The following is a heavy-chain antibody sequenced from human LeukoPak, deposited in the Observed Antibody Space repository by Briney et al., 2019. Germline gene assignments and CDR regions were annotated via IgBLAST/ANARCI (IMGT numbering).Heavy chain of an antibody. J-gene: IGHJ4*02. V-gene: IGHV3-53*01. D-gene: IGHD5-12*01. Sequence: PGGPLRLPWPPSGFTFINKDMTWVRQAPGKGRKWVSVIHSGGTTNYADSVQGRFTISRDNSKTTVYLHMNSLRAEDTAVYYCARDSDSGYGPFASWGQGTLVTVSS. CDR1: GFTFINKD. CDR2: IHSGGTT. CDR3: ARDSDSGYGPFAS.